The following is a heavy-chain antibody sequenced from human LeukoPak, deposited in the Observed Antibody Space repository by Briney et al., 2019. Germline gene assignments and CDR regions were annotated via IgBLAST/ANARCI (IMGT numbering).Heavy chain of an antibody. D-gene: IGHD1-26*01. Sequence: ASVRVSCKASGYTFTNYYIHWVRQAPGQGLECMGIINPSGGSTSYAQKFQGRVTMTRDMSTSTVYMELSSLRSEDTAVYYCARGGVGATTYVWFDPWGQGTLVTVSS. CDR1: GYTFTNYY. CDR3: ARGGVGATTYVWFDP. CDR2: INPSGGST. V-gene: IGHV1-46*01. J-gene: IGHJ5*02.